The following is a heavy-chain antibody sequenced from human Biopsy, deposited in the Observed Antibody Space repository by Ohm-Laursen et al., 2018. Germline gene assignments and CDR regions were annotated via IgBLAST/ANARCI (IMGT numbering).Heavy chain of an antibody. V-gene: IGHV1-18*01. CDR1: GYTFISFG. CDR3: ARDGKYDSRGY. Sequence: GASVKVSCKASGYTFISFGITWVRQAPGQGLEWVGYIGGDNGDTKYAHKFQGRVTMTTDTSTSTAYMELRSLRSDDTAFYYCARDGKYDSRGYWGPGTLVTVSS. CDR2: IGGDNGDT. J-gene: IGHJ4*02. D-gene: IGHD3-22*01.